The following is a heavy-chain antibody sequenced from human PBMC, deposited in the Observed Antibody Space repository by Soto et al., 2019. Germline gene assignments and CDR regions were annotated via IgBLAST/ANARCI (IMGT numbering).Heavy chain of an antibody. CDR1: GFSLSNARMG. D-gene: IGHD3-3*01. J-gene: IGHJ5*02. Sequence: SGPTLVNPTETLTLTCTVSGFSLSNARMGVSWIRQPPGKALEWLAHIFSNDEKSYSTSLKSRLTISKDTSKSQVVLTMTNMDPVDTATYYCARIERYDFWSGYSHNWFDPWGQGTLVTVSS. CDR2: IFSNDEK. CDR3: ARIERYDFWSGYSHNWFDP. V-gene: IGHV2-26*01.